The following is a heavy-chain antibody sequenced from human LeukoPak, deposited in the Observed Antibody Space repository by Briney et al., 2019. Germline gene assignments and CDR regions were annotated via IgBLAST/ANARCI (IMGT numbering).Heavy chain of an antibody. CDR2: ISYDGNNK. D-gene: IGHD3-10*01. CDR3: ARVQDRYYSGSGFDY. V-gene: IGHV3-30*03. Sequence: GGSLRLSCEVSGFTFSSYGMHWVRQAPGKGLEWVAIISYDGNNKYYADSVKGRFTIARDNAKNSLYLVMNSLRAEDTAFYYCARVQDRYYSGSGFDYWGQGTLVTVSS. J-gene: IGHJ4*02. CDR1: GFTFSSYG.